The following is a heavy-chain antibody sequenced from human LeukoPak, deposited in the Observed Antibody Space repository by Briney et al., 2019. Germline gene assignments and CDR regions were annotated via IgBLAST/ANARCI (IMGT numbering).Heavy chain of an antibody. CDR1: GFTFSSYS. Sequence: GGSLRLSCAASGFTFSSYSMNWVRQAPGKGLEWVSSISSSSSYIYYADSVKGRFTISRDNAKNSLYLQMNSLRAEDTAVYYCAREFGYYDSSGYLDYWGQGTLVTVSS. CDR2: ISSSSSYI. J-gene: IGHJ4*02. V-gene: IGHV3-21*01. CDR3: AREFGYYDSSGYLDY. D-gene: IGHD3-22*01.